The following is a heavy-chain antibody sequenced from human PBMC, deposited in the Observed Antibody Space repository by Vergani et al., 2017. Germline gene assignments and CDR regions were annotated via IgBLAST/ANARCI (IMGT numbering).Heavy chain of an antibody. CDR1: GYSFTSYW. Sequence: EVQLVQSGAEVKKPGESLRISCKGSGYSFTSYWNSWVRQMPGKGLEWMGRIDPSDSYTNYSPSFQGHVTISADKSISTAYLQWSSLKASDTAMYYCARQDYYGSGSYYTGAWFDPWGQGTLVTVSS. J-gene: IGHJ5*02. CDR2: IDPSDSYT. D-gene: IGHD3-10*01. V-gene: IGHV5-10-1*01. CDR3: ARQDYYGSGSYYTGAWFDP.